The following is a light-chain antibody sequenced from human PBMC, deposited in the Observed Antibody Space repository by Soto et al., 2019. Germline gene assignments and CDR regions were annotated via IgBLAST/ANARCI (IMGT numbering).Light chain of an antibody. Sequence: EIVMTQSPATLSVSPGERATLSCRASESVSRNLLAWYQQKPGQAPRLLIHGVSTRATGIPARFSGSGSGTEFSLTISSLQSEDLAIYYCQQYVHWPLIPFGQGTRLEIK. CDR2: GVS. CDR3: QQYVHWPLIP. V-gene: IGKV3-15*01. J-gene: IGKJ5*01. CDR1: ESVSRN.